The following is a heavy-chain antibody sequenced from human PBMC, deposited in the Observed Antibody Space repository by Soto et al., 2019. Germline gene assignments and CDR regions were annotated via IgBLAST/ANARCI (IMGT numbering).Heavy chain of an antibody. CDR1: GFTFSDYA. CDR3: ARSKGGGYNPTDY. D-gene: IGHD5-12*01. Sequence: SLRLSCAASGFTFSDYAIHWVRQVPGKGLEWLAVISYDGINKFYAGSVKGRFTISRDNSKNTLYLQVNSLRSEESAVYYCARSKGGGYNPTDYWGQGTLVTVSS. V-gene: IGHV3-30-3*01. J-gene: IGHJ4*02. CDR2: ISYDGINK.